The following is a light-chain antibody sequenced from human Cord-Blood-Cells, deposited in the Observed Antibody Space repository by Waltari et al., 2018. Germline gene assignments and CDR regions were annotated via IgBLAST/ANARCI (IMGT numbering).Light chain of an antibody. CDR1: SGSTASNH. Sequence: SESPGKTVTISCTRSSGSTASNHVQWYQQRPGSSPPTVIYEDNQRPSGVPDRFSGSIDCSSNSASLTISGLKTEDEADYYCQSYDSSNQVFGGGTKLTVL. CDR2: EDN. CDR3: QSYDSSNQV. J-gene: IGLJ3*02. V-gene: IGLV6-57*01.